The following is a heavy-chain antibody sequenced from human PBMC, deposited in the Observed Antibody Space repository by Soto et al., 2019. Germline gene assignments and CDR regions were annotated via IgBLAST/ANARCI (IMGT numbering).Heavy chain of an antibody. V-gene: IGHV6-1*01. J-gene: IGHJ6*03. Sequence: QVQLQQSGPGLVKPSQTLSLTCAISGDSVSSNSAAWNWIRQSPSRGLEWLGRTYYRSKWYNDYAVSVKSRITINPDTSKNQFSLQLNSVTPEDTAVYYCARARNDFWSGYRSLYYYYYYMDVWGKGTTVTVSS. D-gene: IGHD3-3*01. CDR1: GDSVSSNSAA. CDR2: TYYRSKWYN. CDR3: ARARNDFWSGYRSLYYYYYYMDV.